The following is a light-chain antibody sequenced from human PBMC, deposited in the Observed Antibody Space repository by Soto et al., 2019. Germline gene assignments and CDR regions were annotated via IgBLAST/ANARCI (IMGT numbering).Light chain of an antibody. J-gene: IGKJ4*01. Sequence: DIQMPQSPSSLSASVGDRITITCQASQDISDSLNWYQQKPGRAPNLLIYDASNLETGVPSRFSGSGSGTDFTFTITGLQPEDIATYYCHQYTNPPLTFGGGTKVEIK. V-gene: IGKV1-33*01. CDR1: QDISDS. CDR3: HQYTNPPLT. CDR2: DAS.